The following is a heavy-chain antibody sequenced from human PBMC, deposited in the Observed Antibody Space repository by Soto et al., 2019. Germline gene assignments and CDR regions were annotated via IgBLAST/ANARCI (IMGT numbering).Heavy chain of an antibody. D-gene: IGHD2-15*01. CDR1: GFTFSSYA. J-gene: IGHJ4*02. V-gene: IGHV3-23*01. CDR2: ISGSGGST. Sequence: EVQLLESGGGLVQPGGSLRLSCAASGFTFSSYAMSWVRQAPGKGLEWVSAISGSGGSTYYADSVKGRFTISRDNSKNTLYLQKNSLRAEDTAVYYCANADDEHSQSDYWGQGTLVAVS. CDR3: ANADDEHSQSDY.